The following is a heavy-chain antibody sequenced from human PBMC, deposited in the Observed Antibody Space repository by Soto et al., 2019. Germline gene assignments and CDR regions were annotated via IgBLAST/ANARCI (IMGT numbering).Heavy chain of an antibody. CDR1: GFTFSSYS. Sequence: GGSLRLSCAASGFTFSSYSMNWVRQAPGKGLEWVSSISSSSSYIYYADSVKGPFTISGANAKNSLYLQMNSLRAEDTAVYYCARGLAAAGFFSAYFDYWGQGTLVTVSS. CDR3: ARGLAAAGFFSAYFDY. CDR2: ISSSSSYI. J-gene: IGHJ4*02. D-gene: IGHD6-13*01. V-gene: IGHV3-21*01.